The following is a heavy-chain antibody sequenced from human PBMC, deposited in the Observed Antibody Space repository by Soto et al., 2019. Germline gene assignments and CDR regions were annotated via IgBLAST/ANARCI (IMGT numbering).Heavy chain of an antibody. Sequence: GESLKISCKGSGYSFTSYWIGWVRQMPGKGLEWMGIIYPGDSDTRYSPSFQGQVTISADKSISTAYLQWSSLKASDTAMYYCARSRGGWPYYYGMDVWGQGTTVTVSS. CDR1: GYSFTSYW. V-gene: IGHV5-51*01. CDR2: IYPGDSDT. CDR3: ARSRGGWPYYYGMDV. D-gene: IGHD6-19*01. J-gene: IGHJ6*02.